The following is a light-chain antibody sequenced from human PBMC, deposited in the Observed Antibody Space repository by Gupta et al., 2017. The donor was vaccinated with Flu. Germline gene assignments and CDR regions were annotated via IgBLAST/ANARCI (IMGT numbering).Light chain of an antibody. Sequence: DIQMTQSPSSLSASVGDRVTITCRASQSISSYLNWYQQKPGKAPKLLIYAASSLQSGVPSRFSGSGSGTDFTLSISSLQPEDFATYYCQQCDGTLRTFGPGTKVGIK. CDR3: QQCDGTLRT. V-gene: IGKV1-39*01. CDR1: QSISSY. J-gene: IGKJ1*01. CDR2: AAS.